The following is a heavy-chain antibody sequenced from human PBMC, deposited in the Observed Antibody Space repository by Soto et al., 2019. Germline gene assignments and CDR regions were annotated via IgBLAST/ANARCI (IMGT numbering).Heavy chain of an antibody. V-gene: IGHV3-30*18. D-gene: IGHD5-18*01. CDR1: GFTFSSYG. CDR3: AKDLSYGSRGYFDY. CDR2: ISYDGSNK. J-gene: IGHJ4*02. Sequence: GGSLRLSCAASGFTFSSYGMHWVRQAPGKGLEWVAVISYDGSNKYYADSVKGRFTISRDNSKNTLYLQKNSLRAEDTAVYYCAKDLSYGSRGYFDYWGQGTLVTVSS.